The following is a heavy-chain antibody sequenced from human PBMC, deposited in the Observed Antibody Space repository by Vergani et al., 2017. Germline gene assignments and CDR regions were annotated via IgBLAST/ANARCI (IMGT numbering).Heavy chain of an antibody. V-gene: IGHV1-2*02. J-gene: IGHJ3*01. D-gene: IGHD1-7*01. Sequence: QVQLVQSGAELLKPGASVKVSCKASGYTFTGYYMHWVRQAPGQGLEWMGWINPNSGGTNYAKRVPGRVTMTRDTSISTAYMELSRLRSDDTAVYYCERDSWNFGWGQGTMVTVSS. CDR2: INPNSGGT. CDR1: GYTFTGYY. CDR3: ERDSWNFG.